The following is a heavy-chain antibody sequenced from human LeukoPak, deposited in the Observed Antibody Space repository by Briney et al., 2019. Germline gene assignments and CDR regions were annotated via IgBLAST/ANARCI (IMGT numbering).Heavy chain of an antibody. V-gene: IGHV3-23*01. CDR1: GFTFSSYA. D-gene: IGHD3-16*02. Sequence: GGSLRLSCAASGFTFSSYAMSWVRQAPGKGLEWASAISGSGGSTYYADSVKGRFTISRDNSKNTLYLQMNSLRAEDTAVYCCAKSGYDYVWGSYRSYYFDYWGQGTLVTVSS. J-gene: IGHJ4*02. CDR2: ISGSGGST. CDR3: AKSGYDYVWGSYRSYYFDY.